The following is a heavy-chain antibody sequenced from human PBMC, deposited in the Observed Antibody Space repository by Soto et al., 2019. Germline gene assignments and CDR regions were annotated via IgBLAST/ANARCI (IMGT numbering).Heavy chain of an antibody. CDR2: IYYSGST. V-gene: IGHV4-39*01. CDR3: ARLPYSSSDY. D-gene: IGHD6-13*01. Sequence: SETLSLTCTVSGGSISSSSYYWGWIRQPPGKGLEWIGSIYYSGSTYYNPSLKSRVTISVDTSKNQFSLKLSSVTAADTAVYYCARLPYSSSDYWGQGTLVTVSS. J-gene: IGHJ4*02. CDR1: GGSISSSSYY.